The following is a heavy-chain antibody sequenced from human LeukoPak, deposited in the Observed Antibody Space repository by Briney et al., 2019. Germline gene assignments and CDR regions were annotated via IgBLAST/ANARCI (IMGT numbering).Heavy chain of an antibody. Sequence: XXKASXYTXXNYDINWVRQATGQGLEWMGWMNPNRDNTGYAQKFQGRVTMTWNTSITTAYMELSSLRSEDTAVYYCASGSYFIDFWGQGTLVTVSS. V-gene: IGHV1-8*02. D-gene: IGHD1-26*01. CDR3: ASGSYFIDF. CDR1: XYTXXNYD. CDR2: MNPNRDNT. J-gene: IGHJ4*02.